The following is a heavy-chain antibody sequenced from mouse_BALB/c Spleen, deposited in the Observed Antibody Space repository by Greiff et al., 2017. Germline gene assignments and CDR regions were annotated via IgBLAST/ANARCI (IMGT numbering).Heavy chain of an antibody. V-gene: IGHV2-9*02. J-gene: IGHJ3*01. CDR1: GFSLTSYG. CDR3: ARDSSGYVPFAY. Sequence: VKLVESGPGLVAPSQSLSITCTVSGFSLTSYGVHWVRQPPGKGLEWLGVIWAGGSTNYNSALMSRLSISKDNSKSQVFLKMNSLQTDDTAMYYCARDSSGYVPFAYWGQGTLVTVSA. CDR2: IWAGGST. D-gene: IGHD3-1*01.